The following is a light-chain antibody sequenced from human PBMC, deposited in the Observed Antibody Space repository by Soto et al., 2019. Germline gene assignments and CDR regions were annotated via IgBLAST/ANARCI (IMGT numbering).Light chain of an antibody. CDR2: EVS. J-gene: IGLJ1*01. V-gene: IGLV2-14*01. Sequence: QSALTQPASVSGSPGQSITISCTGTSSDVGGYNYVSWYQQHPGKAPKLMIYEVSNRPSGVSNRFSGSKSGNTASLTNSGLQAEDEADYYCSSYTSSSTPYVFGTGTKLTVL. CDR1: SSDVGGYNY. CDR3: SSYTSSSTPYV.